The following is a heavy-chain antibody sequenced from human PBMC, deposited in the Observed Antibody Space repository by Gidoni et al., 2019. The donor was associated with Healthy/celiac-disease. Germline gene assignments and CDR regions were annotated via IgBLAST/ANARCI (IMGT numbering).Heavy chain of an antibody. V-gene: IGHV4-4*02. Sequence: QVQLQKSGPGLVKPSGTLSLTGAVSGGSIRSRNWWSWVRQPPGKGRVWIGEIYHGGGSNYNPSLKSRVNISVDKSKNQFSLKLSSVTAADTAVYYCARLDYYGSGSSTDRLGYWGQGTLVTVSS. J-gene: IGHJ4*02. D-gene: IGHD3-10*01. CDR1: GGSIRSRNW. CDR3: ARLDYYGSGSSTDRLGY. CDR2: IYHGGGS.